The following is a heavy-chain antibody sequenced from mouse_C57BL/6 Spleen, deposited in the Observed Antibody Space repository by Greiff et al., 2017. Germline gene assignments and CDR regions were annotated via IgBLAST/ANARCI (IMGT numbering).Heavy chain of an antibody. J-gene: IGHJ1*03. D-gene: IGHD2-2*01. CDR2: IYPRSGNT. CDR3: ARVTTWYFDV. Sequence: VKLVESGAELARPGASVKLSCKASGYTFTSYGISWVKQRTGQGLEWIGEIYPRSGNTYYNEKFKGKATLTADKSSSTAYMELRSLTSEDSAVYFCARVTTWYFDVWGTGTTVTVSS. CDR1: GYTFTSYG. V-gene: IGHV1-81*01.